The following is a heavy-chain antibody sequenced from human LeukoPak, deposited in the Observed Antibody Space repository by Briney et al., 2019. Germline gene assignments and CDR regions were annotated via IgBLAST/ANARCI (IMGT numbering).Heavy chain of an antibody. D-gene: IGHD1-14*01. V-gene: IGHV4-34*01. CDR1: GGSFSGYY. J-gene: IGHJ6*03. Sequence: SETLSLTCAVYGGSFSGYYWSWIRQPPGKGLEWIGSMYYSGSTFYNPSLKSRVTISVDTSKNQFSLKLSSVTAADTAVYYCARGSATAPYYYYMDVWGKGTTVTVSS. CDR2: MYYSGST. CDR3: ARGSATAPYYYYMDV.